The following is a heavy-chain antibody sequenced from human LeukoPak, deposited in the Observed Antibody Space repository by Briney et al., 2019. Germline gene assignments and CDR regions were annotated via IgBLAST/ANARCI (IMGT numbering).Heavy chain of an antibody. D-gene: IGHD3-3*01. CDR2: IIPIFGTA. V-gene: IGHV1-69*05. J-gene: IGHJ5*02. CDR3: ARDAIFTIFGVVIDVWFDP. CDR1: GGTFSSYA. Sequence: SVKVSRKASGGTFSSYAISWVRQAPGQGLEWMGGIIPIFGTANYAQKFQGRVTITTDESTSTAYMELSSLRSEDTAVYYCARDAIFTIFGVVIDVWFDPWGQGTLVTVSS.